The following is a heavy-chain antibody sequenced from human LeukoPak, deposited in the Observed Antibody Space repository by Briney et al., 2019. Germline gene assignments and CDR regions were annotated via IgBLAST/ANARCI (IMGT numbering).Heavy chain of an antibody. V-gene: IGHV1-8*01. CDR3: AIQSSGGSWLYFDY. D-gene: IGHD2-15*01. CDR2: MNPNSGNT. Sequence: AASVKVSCKASGYTFTSYDINWVRQATGQGLEWMGWMNPNSGNTGYAQKFQARVTMTRNTSISTAYMELSSLRSEDTAVYYCAIQSSGGSWLYFDYWGQGTLVTVSS. J-gene: IGHJ4*02. CDR1: GYTFTSYD.